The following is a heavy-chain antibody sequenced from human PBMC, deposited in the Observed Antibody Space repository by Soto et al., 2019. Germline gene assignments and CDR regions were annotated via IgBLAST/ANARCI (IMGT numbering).Heavy chain of an antibody. J-gene: IGHJ4*02. CDR3: ARGLIVTRTRYYFDY. CDR2: IIPIFGTA. Sequence: RASVKVSCKASGGTFSSYAISWVRQAPGQGLEWMGGIIPIFGTANYAQKFQGRVTITADESTSTAYMELSSLRSEDTAVYYCARGLIVTRTRYYFDYWGQGTLVTVSS. V-gene: IGHV1-69*13. CDR1: GGTFSSYA. D-gene: IGHD3-16*02.